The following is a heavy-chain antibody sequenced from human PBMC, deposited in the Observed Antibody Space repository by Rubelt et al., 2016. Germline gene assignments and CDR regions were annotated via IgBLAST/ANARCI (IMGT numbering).Heavy chain of an antibody. J-gene: IGHJ5*02. D-gene: IGHD6-19*01. Sequence: QVQLQQWGAGLLKPSETLSLTCAVYGGSFSGYYWSWIRQAPGKGLEWIGEINHRGSTNYNPSLKSRVAISVDTAKNQFSLKLSSVAAADTAGYYCARVGGGWFLDPWGRGTLVTVCS. CDR3: ARVGGGWFLDP. CDR2: INHRGST. V-gene: IGHV4-34*01. CDR1: GGSFSGYY.